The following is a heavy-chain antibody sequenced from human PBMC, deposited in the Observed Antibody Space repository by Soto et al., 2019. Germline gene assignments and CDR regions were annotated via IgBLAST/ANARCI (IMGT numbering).Heavy chain of an antibody. CDR2: ISSSSSYI. D-gene: IGHD3-10*01. Sequence: GGSLRLSCAASGFTFSSYSMNWVRQAPGKGLEWVSSISSSSSYIYYADSVKGRFTISRDNAKNSLYLQMNSLRAEDTAVYYCARERDGSGSYLPNDAFDIWGQGTMVTVSS. V-gene: IGHV3-21*01. CDR1: GFTFSSYS. CDR3: ARERDGSGSYLPNDAFDI. J-gene: IGHJ3*02.